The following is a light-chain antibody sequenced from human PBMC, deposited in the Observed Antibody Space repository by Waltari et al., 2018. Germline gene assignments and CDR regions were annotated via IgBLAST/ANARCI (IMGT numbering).Light chain of an antibody. CDR3: QQYNNWPRT. CDR1: QSVSSN. J-gene: IGKJ1*01. V-gene: IGKV3-15*01. CDR2: GAS. Sequence: ETVMTQSPATLSVSPGERATLSCRASQSVSSNLAWYQQKPGQAPRLLIYGASTRATGIQARFRCSGSGTEFTLTISSLQSEDFAVYYCQQYNNWPRTFGQGTKVEIK.